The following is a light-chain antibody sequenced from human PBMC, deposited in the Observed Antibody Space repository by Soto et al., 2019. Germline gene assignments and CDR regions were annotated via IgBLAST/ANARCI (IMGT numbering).Light chain of an antibody. CDR2: NND. V-gene: IGLV1-44*01. CDR3: AAWDDSLNGFYV. Sequence: QSVLTQPPSASGTPGQRVTISCSGSSSNIGTNTVNWYLQLPGTAPKLLIYNNDQRPSGVPERFSGSKSGTSAPLAISGLQSEDEANYYCAAWDDSLNGFYVFGSGTKVTVL. J-gene: IGLJ1*01. CDR1: SSNIGTNT.